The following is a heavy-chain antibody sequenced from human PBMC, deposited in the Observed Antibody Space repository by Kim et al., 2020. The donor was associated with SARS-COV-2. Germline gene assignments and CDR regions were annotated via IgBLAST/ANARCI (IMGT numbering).Heavy chain of an antibody. J-gene: IGHJ4*02. CDR3: ARESGYSLFDF. D-gene: IGHD3-3*01. V-gene: IGHV3-11*01. CDR2: I. Sequence: IYYADSVKGRFTISRDNAENSLYLQMNSLRADDTAVYYCARESGYSLFDFWGQGTPVTVSS.